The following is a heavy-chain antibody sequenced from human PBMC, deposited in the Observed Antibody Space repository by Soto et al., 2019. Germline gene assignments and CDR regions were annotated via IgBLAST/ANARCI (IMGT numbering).Heavy chain of an antibody. V-gene: IGHV5-51*01. CDR2: IYPGDSDT. J-gene: IGHJ5*02. D-gene: IGHD6-13*01. Sequence: PGESLKISCKGSGYGFTSYWIGWVRQMPGKGLEWMGIIYPGDSDTRYSPSFQGQVTISADKSISTAYLQWSSLKASDTAMYYCARHISEWQQLGGRFDPWGQGTLVTVSS. CDR1: GYGFTSYW. CDR3: ARHISEWQQLGGRFDP.